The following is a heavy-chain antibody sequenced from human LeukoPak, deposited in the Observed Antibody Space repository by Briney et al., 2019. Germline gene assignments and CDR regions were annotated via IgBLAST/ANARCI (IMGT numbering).Heavy chain of an antibody. J-gene: IGHJ4*02. V-gene: IGHV1-2*02. D-gene: IGHD3-3*01. Sequence: VASVKVSCKASGYTFTGYYMHWVRQAPGQGLEWMGWINPNSGGTNYAQKFQGRVTMTRDTSISTAYMELSRLRSGDTAVYYCARSVTIFGVATLGYWGQGTLVTVSS. CDR3: ARSVTIFGVATLGY. CDR2: INPNSGGT. CDR1: GYTFTGYY.